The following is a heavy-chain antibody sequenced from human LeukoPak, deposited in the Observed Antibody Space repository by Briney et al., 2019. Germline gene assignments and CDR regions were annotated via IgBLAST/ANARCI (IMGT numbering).Heavy chain of an antibody. J-gene: IGHJ3*02. CDR2: INHSGST. V-gene: IGHV4-34*01. Sequence: SETLSLTCAVYGGSFSGYYWSWIRQPPGKGLEWIGEINHSGSTNYNPSLKSRVTISVDTSKNQFSLKLSSVTAADTAVYYCARHAGYCSSTSCQRRAFDIWGQGTMVTVSS. D-gene: IGHD2-2*01. CDR1: GGSFSGYY. CDR3: ARHAGYCSSTSCQRRAFDI.